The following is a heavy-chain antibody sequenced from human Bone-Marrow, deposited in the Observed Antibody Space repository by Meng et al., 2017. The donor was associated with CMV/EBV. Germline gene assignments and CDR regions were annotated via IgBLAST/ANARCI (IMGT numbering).Heavy chain of an antibody. CDR1: GFTFSSYS. J-gene: IGHJ6*02. CDR3: ARAGALWFGGGLDV. Sequence: GESLKISCAASGFTFSSYSMNWVRQAPGKGLEWVSSISSSSSYIYYADSVKGRFTISRDNAKNSLYLQMNSLRAEDTAVYYCARAGALWFGGGLDVWGQGTTVTVSS. D-gene: IGHD3-10*01. V-gene: IGHV3-21*01. CDR2: ISSSSSYI.